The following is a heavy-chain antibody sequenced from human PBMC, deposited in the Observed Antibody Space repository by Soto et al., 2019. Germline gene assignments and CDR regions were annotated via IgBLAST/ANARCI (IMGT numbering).Heavy chain of an antibody. J-gene: IGHJ4*02. D-gene: IGHD6-19*01. CDR3: ARGAVADYFDY. CDR1: GFTFSSYA. V-gene: IGHV3-30-3*01. CDR2: ISYDGSNK. Sequence: QVQLVESGGGVVQPGRSLRLSCAASGFTFSSYAMHWVRQAPGKGLEWVAVISYDGSNKYYADSVKGRFTISRDNSKNTLYLQMNSLRAEDTAVHYCARGAVADYFDYWGQGTLVTVSS.